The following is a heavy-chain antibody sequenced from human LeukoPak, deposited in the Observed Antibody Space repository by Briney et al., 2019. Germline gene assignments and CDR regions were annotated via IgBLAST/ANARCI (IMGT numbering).Heavy chain of an antibody. D-gene: IGHD6-19*01. CDR2: IRSEHFGGTT. Sequence: GGSLRLSCIVSKFTFGDYAMNWVRQAPGKGLEWVGFIRSEHFGGTTEYAASVKGRFTFSRDDSKNIAYLQMNSLKTEDTGVYYCARGIAEPGSHRGAFDSWGQGTLVTVSS. V-gene: IGHV3-49*04. CDR1: KFTFGDYA. CDR3: ARGIAEPGSHRGAFDS. J-gene: IGHJ4*02.